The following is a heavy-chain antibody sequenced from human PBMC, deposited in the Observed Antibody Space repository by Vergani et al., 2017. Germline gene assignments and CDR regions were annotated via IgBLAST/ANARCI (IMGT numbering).Heavy chain of an antibody. V-gene: IGHV1-24*01. CDR3: AIVTDYYDCSVYHLDY. Sequence: QVQLVQSGSEVRKPGASVKVSCQVSGYSLTELTIHWVRQAPGKGLEWMGGLDPEHGEVTFAHHIQGRVAMTEDRSTDTAYMGLSSLRPDDTALYYCAIVTDYYDCSVYHLDYWGQGTLVTVSS. J-gene: IGHJ4*02. D-gene: IGHD3-22*01. CDR1: GYSLTELT. CDR2: LDPEHGEV.